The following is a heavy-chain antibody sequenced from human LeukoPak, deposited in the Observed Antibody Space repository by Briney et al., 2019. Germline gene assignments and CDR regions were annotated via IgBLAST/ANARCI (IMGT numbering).Heavy chain of an antibody. V-gene: IGHV3-11*04. Sequence: GGSLRLSCAASGFTFSDYYMSWIRQAPGKGLEWVSYISSSGSTIYYADSVKGRFTISRDNAKNSLYLQMNSLRAEDTAVYHCARVPYPYSSSWYYFDYWGQGTLVTVSS. CDR1: GFTFSDYY. J-gene: IGHJ4*02. CDR2: ISSSGSTI. D-gene: IGHD6-13*01. CDR3: ARVPYPYSSSWYYFDY.